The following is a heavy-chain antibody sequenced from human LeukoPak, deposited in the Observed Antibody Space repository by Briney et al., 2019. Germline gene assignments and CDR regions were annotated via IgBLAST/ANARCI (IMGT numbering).Heavy chain of an antibody. CDR3: AREYSAFEI. CDR2: IHYSGAT. D-gene: IGHD1-1*01. Sequence: SETLSLTCTVSGGSISTYYWSWIRQPPGKGLEWIGYIHYSGATSYIPSLNSRVTVSVDTSKNQLSLKLNSVTAADTAVYYCAREYSAFEIWGPGTMVTVSS. V-gene: IGHV4-59*01. CDR1: GGSISTYY. J-gene: IGHJ3*02.